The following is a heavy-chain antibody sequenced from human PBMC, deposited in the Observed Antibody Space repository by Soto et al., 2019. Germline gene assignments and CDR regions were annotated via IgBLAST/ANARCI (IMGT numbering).Heavy chain of an antibody. J-gene: IGHJ4*02. CDR2: TFYRSQWYN. CDR1: GDSVSSNTAA. V-gene: IGHV6-1*01. D-gene: IGHD6-6*01. CDR3: ARVGGLAARTFDY. Sequence: PSQTLSLTCDISGDSVSSNTAAWGWVRLSPSRGLEWLGRTFYRSQWYNDYAESLKGRISVMVDTSKNQFSLNLRSMSPADAAVYYCARVGGLAARTFDYWGPGTLVTVSS.